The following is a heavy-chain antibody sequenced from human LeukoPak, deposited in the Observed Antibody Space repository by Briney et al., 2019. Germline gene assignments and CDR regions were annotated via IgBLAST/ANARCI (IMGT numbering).Heavy chain of an antibody. J-gene: IGHJ6*02. CDR3: AVDSSGYYYGMDV. D-gene: IGHD5-18*01. CDR1: GFTFSDYY. V-gene: IGHV3-72*01. CDR2: TGKKANSYTT. Sequence: GGSLRLSCAASGFTFSDYYMDWVRQAPGKGLGWVGRTGKKANSYTTEYAASVKGRFTISRDDSKNSLYLQMNSLKTEDTAVYYCAVDSSGYYYGMDVWGQGTTVTVSS.